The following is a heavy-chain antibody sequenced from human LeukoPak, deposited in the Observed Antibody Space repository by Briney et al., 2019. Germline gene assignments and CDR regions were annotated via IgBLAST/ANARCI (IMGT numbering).Heavy chain of an antibody. V-gene: IGHV1-18*01. D-gene: IGHD1-1*01. CDR2: INAYNGNT. J-gene: IGHJ4*02. CDR3: ARRQGTTLNFDY. Sequence: ASVKVSCKASGYTFSSYGFSWVRQAPGQGLEWMGWINAYNGNTNYAQNLQGRVTMTPDTSTSTAYMELRSLRSDDTAVYYCARRQGTTLNFDYWGQGTLVTVSS. CDR1: GYTFSSYG.